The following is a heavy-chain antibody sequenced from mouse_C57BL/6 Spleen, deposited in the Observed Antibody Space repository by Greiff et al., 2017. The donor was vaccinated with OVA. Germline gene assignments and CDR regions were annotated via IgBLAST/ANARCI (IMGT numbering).Heavy chain of an antibody. V-gene: IGHV1-69*01. CDR2: IDPSDSYT. D-gene: IGHD1-1*01. J-gene: IGHJ2*01. CDR1: GYTFTSYW. Sequence: QVQLQQPGAELVMPGASVKLSCKASGYTFTSYWMHWVEQRPGQGLEWIGEIDPSDSYTNYNQKFKGKSTLTVDKSSSTAYMQLSSLTSEDSAVYYCARRASILRQATLDYWGQGTTLTVSS. CDR3: ARRASILRQATLDY.